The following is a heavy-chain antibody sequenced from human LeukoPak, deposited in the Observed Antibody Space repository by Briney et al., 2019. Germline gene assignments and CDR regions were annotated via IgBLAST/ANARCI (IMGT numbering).Heavy chain of an antibody. CDR1: GFTFDDYA. J-gene: IGHJ3*02. Sequence: SLRLSCAASGFTFDDYAMHWVRQAPGKGLEWVSGISWNSGSIGYADSVKGRFTISRDNAKNSLYLQMNSLRAEDMALYYCAKDIEAGFNAFDIWGQGTMVTVSS. V-gene: IGHV3-9*03. D-gene: IGHD6-13*01. CDR2: ISWNSGSI. CDR3: AKDIEAGFNAFDI.